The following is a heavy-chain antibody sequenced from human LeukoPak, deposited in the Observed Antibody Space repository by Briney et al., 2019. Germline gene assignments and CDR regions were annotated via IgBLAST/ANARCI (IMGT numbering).Heavy chain of an antibody. CDR1: GFTFSSYG. D-gene: IGHD3-22*01. CDR2: IRYDGSNK. V-gene: IGHV3-30*02. Sequence: GGSLRLSCAASGFTFSSYGMHWVRQAPGKGLEWVAFIRYDGSNKYYADSVKGRFTISRDNSKNTLYLQMNSLRAEDTAAYYCARYYYDSSGYLDYWGQGTLVTVSS. J-gene: IGHJ4*02. CDR3: ARYYYDSSGYLDY.